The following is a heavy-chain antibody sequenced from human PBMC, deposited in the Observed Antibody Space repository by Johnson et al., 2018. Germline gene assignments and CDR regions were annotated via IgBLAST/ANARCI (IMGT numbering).Heavy chain of an antibody. CDR2: VRHDGGTT. CDR1: GFTFSTHA. D-gene: IGHD2-21*01. CDR3: ARGINSYFSPMDV. J-gene: IGHJ6*04. V-gene: IGHV3-23*04. Sequence: VQLVESGAGLAQXGGSLRLSCAGSGFTFSTHAMNWARQAPGKGLEWVSAVRHDGGTTYYADSVTGRFTISLDNSNNTLFLQMNSLRAEDTAVYYCARGINSYFSPMDVWGKGTTVTVSS.